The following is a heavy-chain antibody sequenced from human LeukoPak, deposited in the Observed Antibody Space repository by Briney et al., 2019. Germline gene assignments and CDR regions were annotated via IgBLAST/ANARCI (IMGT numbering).Heavy chain of an antibody. V-gene: IGHV3-21*01. CDR1: GFTFSSYS. CDR3: ARSNETNTAMGVSWYFDL. Sequence: GGSLRLSCAASGFTFSSYSMNWVRQAPGKGLEWVSSISSSSSYIYYADSVKGRFTISRDNAKNSLYLQMNSLRAEDTAVYYCARSNETNTAMGVSWYFDLWGRGTLVTVSS. CDR2: ISSSSSYI. J-gene: IGHJ2*01. D-gene: IGHD5-18*01.